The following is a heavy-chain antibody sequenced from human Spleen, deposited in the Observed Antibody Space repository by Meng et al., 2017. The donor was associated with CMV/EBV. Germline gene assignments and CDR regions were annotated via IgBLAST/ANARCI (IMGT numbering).Heavy chain of an antibody. J-gene: IGHJ4*02. Sequence: GGSLRLSCAASGFTFSIYSMTWVRQVPGKGLEWLSYISSSSGYTYYADSVKGRFTISRDNAKNSLYLQMNSLRAEDTAVYYCARAVGTMVRGVIDYWGQGTLVTVSS. CDR3: ARAVGTMVRGVIDY. CDR1: GFTFSIYS. V-gene: IGHV3-21*01. CDR2: ISSSSGYT. D-gene: IGHD3-10*01.